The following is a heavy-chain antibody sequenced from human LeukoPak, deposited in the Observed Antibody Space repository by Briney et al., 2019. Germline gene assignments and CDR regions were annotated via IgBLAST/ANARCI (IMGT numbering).Heavy chain of an antibody. Sequence: SGGPLRLSCAASGFTFSNYWMTWVRQAPGKGLEWVANIKQDGSEKYYVDSVKGRFTISRDNAKNSLYLQMNSLRAEDTAVYYCARSETTYYYDSSVYFYYYYGMDVWGQGTTVTVFS. CDR2: IKQDGSEK. D-gene: IGHD3-22*01. CDR1: GFTFSNYW. CDR3: ARSETTYYYDSSVYFYYYYGMDV. V-gene: IGHV3-7*01. J-gene: IGHJ6*02.